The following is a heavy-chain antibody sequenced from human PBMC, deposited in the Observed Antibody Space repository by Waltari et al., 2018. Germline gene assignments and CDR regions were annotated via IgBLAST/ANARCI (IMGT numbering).Heavy chain of an antibody. D-gene: IGHD6-19*01. Sequence: EVQLLESGGGLVQPGGSLRLSCAASGFTFSSYAMSWVRQAPGKGLEWVSAISGSGGSTYYADSVKGRFTISRDNSKNTLYLQMNSLRAEDTAVYYCAKMIAIAVAGTYYYFDYWGQGTLVTVSS. CDR2: ISGSGGST. J-gene: IGHJ4*02. V-gene: IGHV3-23*01. CDR3: AKMIAIAVAGTYYYFDY. CDR1: GFTFSSYA.